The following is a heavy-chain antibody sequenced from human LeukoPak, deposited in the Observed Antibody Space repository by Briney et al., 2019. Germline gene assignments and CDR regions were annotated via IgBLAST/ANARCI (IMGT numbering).Heavy chain of an antibody. CDR3: ARTDYYDSSGYSFDY. Sequence: SETLSLTCTVSGGSISSYYWSRIRQPPGKGLEWIGYIYYSGSTNYNPSLKSRVTISVDTSKNQFSLKLSSVTAADTAVYYCARTDYYDSSGYSFDYWGQGTLVTVSS. D-gene: IGHD3-22*01. CDR2: IYYSGST. J-gene: IGHJ4*02. CDR1: GGSISSYY. V-gene: IGHV4-59*01.